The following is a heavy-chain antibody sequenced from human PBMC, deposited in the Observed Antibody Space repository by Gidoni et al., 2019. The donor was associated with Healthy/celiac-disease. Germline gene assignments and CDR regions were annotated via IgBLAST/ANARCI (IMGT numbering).Heavy chain of an antibody. CDR1: GGSISSSSYY. CDR2: IYYSGST. V-gene: IGHV4-39*01. CDR3: ASNYDFWSGNYYYYGMDV. Sequence: QLQLQESGPGLVKPSETLSLTCTVSGGSISSSSYYWGWIRQPPGKGLEWIGSIYYSGSTYYNPSLKSRVTISVDTSKNQFSLKLSSVTAADTAVYYCASNYDFWSGNYYYYGMDVWGQGTTVTVSS. D-gene: IGHD3-3*01. J-gene: IGHJ6*02.